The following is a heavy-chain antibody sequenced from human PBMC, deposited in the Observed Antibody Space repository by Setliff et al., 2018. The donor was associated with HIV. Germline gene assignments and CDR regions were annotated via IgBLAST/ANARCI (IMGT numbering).Heavy chain of an antibody. D-gene: IGHD3-10*01. CDR2: INPNTGGT. CDR1: GYRFIDYY. CDR3: ARDKYYYGSGSFDF. Sequence: ASVKVSCKASGYRFIDYYIHWVRQAPGQGLEWMGWINPNTGGTNFAQMFQGRVTMTRDTSISIAYMDLSSLGSDDTAVYYCARDKYYYGSGSFDFWGQVTLVTVSS. V-gene: IGHV1-2*02. J-gene: IGHJ4*02.